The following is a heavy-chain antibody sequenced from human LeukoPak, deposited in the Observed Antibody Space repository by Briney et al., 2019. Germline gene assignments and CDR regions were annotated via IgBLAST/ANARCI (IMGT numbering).Heavy chain of an antibody. CDR1: GYTFTDYY. J-gene: IGHJ5*02. CDR3: ARMWSTAPSGWTWFAP. Sequence: GASVKVSCKASGYTFTDYYVYWVRQAPGQGLEWMGWINPNRGDTNSAQNFQGRVTMTRETSISTASMDLSSLTSDATAMYYCARMWSTAPSGWTWFAPWGQGTLVTVSS. CDR2: INPNRGDT. D-gene: IGHD6-13*01. V-gene: IGHV1-2*02.